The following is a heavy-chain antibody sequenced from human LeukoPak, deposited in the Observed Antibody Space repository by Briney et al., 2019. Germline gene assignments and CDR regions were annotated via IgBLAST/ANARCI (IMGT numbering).Heavy chain of an antibody. Sequence: PSETLSLTCAVSGYSIRSGYYWGWIRQPPGKGLEWIGSIYHSGSTYYNPSLKSRITISVDTSKNQSSLKLSSVTAADTAVYYCARRDTARTILSWGQGTLVTVSS. CDR2: IYHSGST. CDR1: GYSIRSGYY. D-gene: IGHD5-18*01. CDR3: ARRDTARTILS. V-gene: IGHV4-38-2*01. J-gene: IGHJ4*02.